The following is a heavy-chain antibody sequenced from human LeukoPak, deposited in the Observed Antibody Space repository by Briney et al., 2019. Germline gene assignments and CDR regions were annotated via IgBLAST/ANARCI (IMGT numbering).Heavy chain of an antibody. CDR1: GGSISSYY. Sequence: PSETLSLTCTVSGGSISSYYWSWIRQPPGKGLEWIGYIYYSGSTNYNPSLKSRVTISVDTSKNQFSLKLSSVTAADTAVYYCARQWLVHNWFDPWGQGTLVTVSS. CDR2: IYYSGST. J-gene: IGHJ5*02. D-gene: IGHD6-19*01. CDR3: ARQWLVHNWFDP. V-gene: IGHV4-59*01.